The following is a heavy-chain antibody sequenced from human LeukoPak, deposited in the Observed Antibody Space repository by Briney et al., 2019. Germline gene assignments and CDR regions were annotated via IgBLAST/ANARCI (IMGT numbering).Heavy chain of an antibody. CDR1: GFTFSRYW. V-gene: IGHV3-7*03. CDR2: QDGSET. CDR3: ARMDCYTSGTYTYPNFDY. Sequence: GESLRLSCAASGFTFSRYWMKQDGSETYYVDSVKGRFTISRDNAKNSLHLQMNSLRAEDAAVFYCARMDCYTSGTYTYPNFDYWGQGTLVTVSS. J-gene: IGHJ4*02. D-gene: IGHD3-10*01.